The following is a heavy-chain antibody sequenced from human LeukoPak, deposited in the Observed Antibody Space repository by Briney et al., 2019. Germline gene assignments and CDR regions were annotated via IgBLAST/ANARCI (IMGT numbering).Heavy chain of an antibody. V-gene: IGHV3-21*01. CDR2: ISSSSSYI. J-gene: IGHJ3*02. Sequence: GGSLRLSCAASGFTFSSYSMNWVRQAPGKGLEWVSSISSSSSYIYYADSVKGRFTISRDNAKNSLYLQMNSLRAEDTAVYYCARDRGSGASDIWGQGTMVTVSS. CDR1: GFTFSSYS. D-gene: IGHD2-15*01. CDR3: ARDRGSGASDI.